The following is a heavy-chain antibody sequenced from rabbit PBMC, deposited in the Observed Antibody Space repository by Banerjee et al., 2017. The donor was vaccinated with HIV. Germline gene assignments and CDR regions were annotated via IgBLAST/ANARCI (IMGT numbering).Heavy chain of an antibody. D-gene: IGHD1-1*01. Sequence: QEQLVESGGGLVQPGGSLTLTCTASGFSFNSNYCICWVRQAPGKGLEWIACIYAGSSGSTYYASWAKGRFTISETSSTTVTLQMTSLTAADTATYFCARFFPPNSAYYDLWGPGTLVTVS. CDR1: GFSFNSNYC. CDR2: IYAGSSGST. J-gene: IGHJ4*01. CDR3: ARFFPPNSAYYDL. V-gene: IGHV1S45*01.